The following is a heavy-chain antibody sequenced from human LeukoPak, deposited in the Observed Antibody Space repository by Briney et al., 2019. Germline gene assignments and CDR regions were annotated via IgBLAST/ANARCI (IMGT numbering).Heavy chain of an antibody. CDR1: GGSISSGGYY. V-gene: IGHV4-30-2*01. CDR2: INHSGST. Sequence: SQTLSLTCTVSGGSISSGGYYWSWIRQPPGKGLEWIGEINHSGSTNYNPSLKSRVTISVDTSKNQFSLKLSSVTAADTAVYYCARARGLWFGSGKAFDYWGQGTLVTVSS. CDR3: ARARGLWFGSGKAFDY. J-gene: IGHJ4*02. D-gene: IGHD3-10*01.